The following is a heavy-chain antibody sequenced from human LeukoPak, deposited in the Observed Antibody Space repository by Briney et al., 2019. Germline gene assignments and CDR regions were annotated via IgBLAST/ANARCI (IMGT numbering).Heavy chain of an antibody. J-gene: IGHJ1*01. CDR3: ARGIPAAMLYFQH. Sequence: PGGSLRLSCAASGFTVSSNYMSWVRQAPGKGLEWVSVIYSGGSTYYADSVKGRFTISRDNSKNTLYLQMNSLRAEDTAVYYCARGIPAAMLYFQHWGQGTLVTVSS. CDR1: GFTVSSNY. D-gene: IGHD2-2*01. V-gene: IGHV3-66*01. CDR2: IYSGGST.